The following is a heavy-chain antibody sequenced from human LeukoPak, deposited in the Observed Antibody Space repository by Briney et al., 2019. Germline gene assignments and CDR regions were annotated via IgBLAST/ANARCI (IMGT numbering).Heavy chain of an antibody. CDR1: GGSFSGYY. D-gene: IGHD4-17*01. CDR3: ARGGGGLRTTSRYFDL. Sequence: TSETLSLTCAVYGGSFSGYYWSWIRQPPGKGLEWIGEINHSGSTNYNPSLKSRVTISVDTSKNQFSLKLSSVTAADTAVYYCARGGGGLRTTSRYFDLWGRGTLVTVSS. CDR2: INHSGST. J-gene: IGHJ2*01. V-gene: IGHV4-34*01.